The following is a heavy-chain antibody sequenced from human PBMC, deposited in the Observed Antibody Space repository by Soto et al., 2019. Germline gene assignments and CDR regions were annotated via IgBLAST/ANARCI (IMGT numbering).Heavy chain of an antibody. V-gene: IGHV3-30*18. D-gene: IGHD3-10*01. CDR1: GFTFSSNG. J-gene: IGHJ5*02. CDR2: ISYDGSNK. Sequence: PGGALKLSCADSGFTFSSNGMNWVRQAPGKGLEWVAVISYDGSNKYYADSAKGRFTISRDNSKNTLYLQMSSLRAEDTAVYYCAKDLGRIIMVRGVIIMTELLSNWFDPWGQGTRVTVSS. CDR3: AKDLGRIIMVRGVIIMTELLSNWFDP.